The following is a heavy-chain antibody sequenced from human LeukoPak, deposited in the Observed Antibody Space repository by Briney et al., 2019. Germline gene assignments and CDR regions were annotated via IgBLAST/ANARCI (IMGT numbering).Heavy chain of an antibody. CDR1: GGTFISYA. Sequence: SVTVSCTSSGGTFISYAISWVRQAPGQGLEWMGGIIPIFGTANYAQKFQGRVTITADESTSTAYMELSSLRSEDTAVYYCATYSSSWEGVNWFDPWGQGTLVTVSS. CDR2: IIPIFGTA. CDR3: ATYSSSWEGVNWFDP. V-gene: IGHV1-69*13. J-gene: IGHJ5*02. D-gene: IGHD6-13*01.